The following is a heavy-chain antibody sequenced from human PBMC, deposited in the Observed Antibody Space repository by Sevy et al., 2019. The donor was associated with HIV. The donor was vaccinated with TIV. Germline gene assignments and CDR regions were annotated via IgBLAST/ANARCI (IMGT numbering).Heavy chain of an antibody. CDR3: ASDDIVVVPAAQDYYYYYGMDV. Sequence: GGSLRLSCAASGFTFSSYSMNWVRQAPGKGLEWVSSISSSSSYIYYADSVKGRFTISRDNAKNSLYLQMKSLRAEDTVVYYCASDDIVVVPAAQDYYYYYGMDVWGQGTTVTVSS. D-gene: IGHD2-2*01. CDR1: GFTFSSYS. J-gene: IGHJ6*02. V-gene: IGHV3-21*01. CDR2: ISSSSSYI.